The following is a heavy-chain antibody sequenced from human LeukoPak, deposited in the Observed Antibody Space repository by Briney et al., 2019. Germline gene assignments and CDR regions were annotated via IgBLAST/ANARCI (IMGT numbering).Heavy chain of an antibody. J-gene: IGHJ4*02. CDR1: GGSISSDY. V-gene: IGHV4-59*01. CDR2: IYYSGSTNSGST. CDR3: ARGWVYFDY. Sequence: PSETLSLTCTVSGGSISSDYWSWIRQPPGKGLEWIGYIYYSGSTNSGSTNYNPSLKSRVTISVDTSKNQLSLKLSSVTAADTAVYYCARGWVYFDYWGQGTLATVSS. D-gene: IGHD1-26*01.